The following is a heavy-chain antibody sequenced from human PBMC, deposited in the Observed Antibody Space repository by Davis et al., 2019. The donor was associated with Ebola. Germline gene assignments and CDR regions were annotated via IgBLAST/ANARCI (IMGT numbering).Heavy chain of an antibody. D-gene: IGHD6-13*01. CDR1: GFTFSSYW. V-gene: IGHV3-7*01. J-gene: IGHJ4*02. CDR2: IKQDGSEK. CDR3: ARESIAAAGLYFDY. Sequence: GESLKISCAASGFTFSSYWMSWVRQAPGKGLEWVANIKQDGSEKYHVDSVKGRFTISRDNAKNSLYLQMNSLRAEDTAVYYCARESIAAAGLYFDYWGQGTLVTVSS.